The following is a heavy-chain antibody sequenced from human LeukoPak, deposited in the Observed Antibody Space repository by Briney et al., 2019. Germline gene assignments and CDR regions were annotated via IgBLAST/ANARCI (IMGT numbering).Heavy chain of an antibody. D-gene: IGHD6-25*01. J-gene: IGHJ5*02. V-gene: IGHV3-66*03. Sequence: GSLRLSCAASGFTFSSYWMHWVRQAPGKGLEWVSVIYSCGSTYYADSVKGRFTISRDNSKNTLYLQMNSLRAEDTAVYYCARDGSGHWFDPWGQGTLVTVSS. CDR2: IYSCGST. CDR1: GFTFSSYW. CDR3: ARDGSGHWFDP.